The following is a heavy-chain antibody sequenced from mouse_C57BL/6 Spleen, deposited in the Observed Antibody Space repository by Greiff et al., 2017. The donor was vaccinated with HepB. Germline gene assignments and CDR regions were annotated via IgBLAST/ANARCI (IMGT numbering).Heavy chain of an antibody. Sequence: EVKVVESGGGLVKPGGSLKLSCAASGFTFSSYAMSWVRQTPEKRLEWVATISDGGSYTYYPDNVKGRFTISRDNAKNNLYLQMSHLKSEDTAMYYCARDRYDGFAYWGQGTLVTVSA. D-gene: IGHD2-3*01. CDR1: GFTFSSYA. CDR2: ISDGGSYT. V-gene: IGHV5-4*01. J-gene: IGHJ3*01. CDR3: ARDRYDGFAY.